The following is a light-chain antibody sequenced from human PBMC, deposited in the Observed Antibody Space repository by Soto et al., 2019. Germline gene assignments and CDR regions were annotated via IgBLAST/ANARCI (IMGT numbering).Light chain of an antibody. CDR2: NNN. J-gene: IGLJ2*01. CDR3: AAWDDSLNGVV. CDR1: SSNIGSNT. V-gene: IGLV1-44*01. Sequence: QSVLTRPPSASGTPGQRVTISCSGSSSNIGSNTVNWYRQLPGTAPKLLIYNNNQRPSGVPDRFSGSKSGTSASLAISGLQSEDEADYYCAAWDDSLNGVVFGGGTKVTVL.